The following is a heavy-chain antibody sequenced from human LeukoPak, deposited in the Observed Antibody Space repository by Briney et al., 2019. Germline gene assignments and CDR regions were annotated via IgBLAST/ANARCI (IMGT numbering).Heavy chain of an antibody. D-gene: IGHD3-22*01. V-gene: IGHV4-39*07. CDR2: IYYSGST. J-gene: IGHJ4*02. Sequence: PSETLSLTCTVSGGSISSSSYYWGWIRQPPGKGLEWIGSIYYSGSTYYNPSLKSRVTISVDTSKNQFSLKLSSVTAADTAVYYCATYYYDSSGYYSDYWGQGTLVTVSS. CDR3: ATYYYDSSGYYSDY. CDR1: GGSISSSSYY.